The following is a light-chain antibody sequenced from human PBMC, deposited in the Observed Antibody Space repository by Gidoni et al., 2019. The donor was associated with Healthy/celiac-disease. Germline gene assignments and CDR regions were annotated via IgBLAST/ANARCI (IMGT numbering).Light chain of an antibody. CDR2: DAS. V-gene: IGKV1-33*01. CDR3: QQYDNLPLT. CDR1: QDISNY. J-gene: IGKJ4*01. Sequence: LDMTPSPSSLSASVGDRVTITCQASQDISNYLHWYQQKPGKAPKLLIYDASNLERGFPSRFSGSGSGTDFTFTISSLQPEDIATYYCQQYDNLPLTFGGGTKVEIK.